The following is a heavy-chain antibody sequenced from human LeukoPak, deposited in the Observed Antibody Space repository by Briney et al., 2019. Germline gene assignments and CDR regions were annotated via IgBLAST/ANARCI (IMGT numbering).Heavy chain of an antibody. CDR3: ARDRGFGELFFDY. V-gene: IGHV3-48*03. Sequence: GGSLRLSCAASGFTFSNYEMNWVRQAPGKGLEWVSYISGSGSTIFYADSVKGRFTISRDNAKNSLYLQMNSLRAEDTAVYYCARDRGFGELFFDYWGQGTVVTVSS. CDR2: ISGSGSTI. J-gene: IGHJ4*02. CDR1: GFTFSNYE. D-gene: IGHD3-10*01.